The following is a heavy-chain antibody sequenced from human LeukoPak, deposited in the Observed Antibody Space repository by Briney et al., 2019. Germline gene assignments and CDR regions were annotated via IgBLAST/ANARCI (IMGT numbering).Heavy chain of an antibody. D-gene: IGHD6-6*01. V-gene: IGHV3-23*01. CDR1: GFTFSSYA. J-gene: IGHJ6*02. Sequence: GGSLRLSCAASGFTFSSYAMSWVRQAPGKGLEWVSAISGSGGSTYYADSVKGRFTISRDNSKNTLYLQMNSLRAEDTAVYYCARDSLDVYGMDVWGQGTTVTVSS. CDR2: ISGSGGST. CDR3: ARDSLDVYGMDV.